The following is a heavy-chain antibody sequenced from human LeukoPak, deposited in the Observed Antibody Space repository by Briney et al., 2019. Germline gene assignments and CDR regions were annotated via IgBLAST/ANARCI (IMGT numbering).Heavy chain of an antibody. CDR3: ARSPPGFVPTVAGYFDY. D-gene: IGHD1-26*01. Sequence: ASVKVSCKASGGTFSSYAISWVRQAPGQGLEWMGRIIPILGIANYAQRFQGRVTITADKSTSTACMELSSLRSEDMAVYYCARSPPGFVPTVAGYFDYWGQGTLVTVSS. J-gene: IGHJ4*02. V-gene: IGHV1-69*04. CDR2: IIPILGIA. CDR1: GGTFSSYA.